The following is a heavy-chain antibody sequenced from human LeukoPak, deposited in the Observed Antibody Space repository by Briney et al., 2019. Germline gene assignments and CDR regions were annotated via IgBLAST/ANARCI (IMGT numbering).Heavy chain of an antibody. CDR2: IKQDGSEK. V-gene: IGHV3-7*03. D-gene: IGHD6-13*01. Sequence: PGGSLRLSCAASGFTFSSYWMSWVRQAPGKGLEWVANIKQDGSEKYYVDSVKGRFTIPRDNAKNSLYLQMNSLRAEDTAVYYCARGKNSSWYRYYYYYGMDVWGKGTTVTVSS. CDR1: GFTFSSYW. J-gene: IGHJ6*04. CDR3: ARGKNSSWYRYYYYYGMDV.